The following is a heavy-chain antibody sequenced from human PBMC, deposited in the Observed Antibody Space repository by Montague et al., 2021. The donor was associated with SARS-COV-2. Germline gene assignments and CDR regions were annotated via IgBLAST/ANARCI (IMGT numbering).Heavy chain of an antibody. J-gene: IGHJ4*02. CDR2: VNYTGST. CDR1: GASMSGYY. Sequence: SETLSLTCAVYGASMSGYYWTWIRQSPGKGLEWIGYVNYTGSTKYNPSLKTRVSLSLDTNKNHFSLHLSSVTAADTAIYFCARAQNICIIANCVNCFDVWGLGALVTVSS. CDR3: ARAQNICIIANCVNCFDV. D-gene: IGHD3-3*02. V-gene: IGHV4-59*01.